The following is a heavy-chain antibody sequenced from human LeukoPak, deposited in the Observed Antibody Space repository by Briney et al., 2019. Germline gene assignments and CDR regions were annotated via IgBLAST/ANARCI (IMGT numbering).Heavy chain of an antibody. CDR2: IYYSGST. V-gene: IGHV4-59*01. J-gene: IGHJ4*02. D-gene: IGHD2-15*01. CDR1: GGSISSYY. Sequence: SETLSLTCTVSGGSISSYYWSWIRQPPGKGLEWIGYIYYSGSTNYNPSLKSRVTISVDTSRNQFSLKLSSVTAADTAVYYCARGRTYFDYWGQGTLVTVSS. CDR3: ARGRTYFDY.